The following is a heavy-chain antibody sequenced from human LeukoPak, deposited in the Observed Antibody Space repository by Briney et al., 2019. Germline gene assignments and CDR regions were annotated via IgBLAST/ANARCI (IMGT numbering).Heavy chain of an antibody. CDR2: INNDGSST. CDR3: AREEPGAVARPDC. J-gene: IGHJ4*02. V-gene: IGHV3-74*01. Sequence: PGGSLRLSCAASGFTFSAFAMTWVRQAPGKGLVWVSRINNDGSSTSYADFVKGRFTISRDNAKNTLYLEMNSLRADDTAVYYCAREEPGAVARPDCWGQGTLVTVSS. CDR1: GFTFSAFA. D-gene: IGHD6-19*01.